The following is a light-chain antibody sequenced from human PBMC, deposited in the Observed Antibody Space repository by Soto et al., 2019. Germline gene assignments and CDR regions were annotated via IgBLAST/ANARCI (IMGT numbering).Light chain of an antibody. CDR3: DSYAGSNNVRV. J-gene: IGLJ3*02. CDR1: SSDVGGYNY. V-gene: IGLV2-8*01. CDR2: EVT. Sequence: QSALTQPPSASGSPGQSVTISCTGTSSDVGGYNYVSWYQQHPGKAPKLMIYEVTRRPSGVPDRFSGSKSGNTASLTVSGLQAEDEADYYCDSYAGSNNVRVFGGGTKLTV.